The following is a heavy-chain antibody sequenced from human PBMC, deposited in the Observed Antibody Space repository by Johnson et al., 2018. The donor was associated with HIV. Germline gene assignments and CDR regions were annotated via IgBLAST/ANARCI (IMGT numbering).Heavy chain of an antibody. V-gene: IGHV3-20*04. Sequence: VQLVESGGGLVRPGGSLRLSCAASGFTFDDYGMSWVRQTPGKGLEWVSGINWNGGSTGYADSVKGRFTISRDNAKNSLYLQMNSLRAEDTALYYCARGRLLWFRELLPASDAFDIWGQGTLVTVSS. D-gene: IGHD3-10*01. CDR1: GFTFDDYG. J-gene: IGHJ3*02. CDR2: INWNGGST. CDR3: ARGRLLWFRELLPASDAFDI.